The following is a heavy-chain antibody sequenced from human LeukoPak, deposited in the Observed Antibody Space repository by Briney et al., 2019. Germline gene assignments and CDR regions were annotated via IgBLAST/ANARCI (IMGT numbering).Heavy chain of an antibody. Sequence: SETLSLTCTVSGGSISSGGYYWSWIRQHPGKGLEWIGYIYYSGSTYYNPSLKSRVTISVDASKNQFSLKLSSVTAADTAVYYCARVLPRPFYYYMDVWGKGTTVTVSS. D-gene: IGHD1-1*01. J-gene: IGHJ6*03. V-gene: IGHV4-31*03. CDR2: IYYSGST. CDR1: GGSISSGGYY. CDR3: ARVLPRPFYYYMDV.